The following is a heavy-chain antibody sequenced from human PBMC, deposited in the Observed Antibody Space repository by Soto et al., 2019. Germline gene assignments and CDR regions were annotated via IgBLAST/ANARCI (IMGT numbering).Heavy chain of an antibody. J-gene: IGHJ6*02. D-gene: IGHD2-21*02. V-gene: IGHV4-31*02. CDR3: ARVCGGDCHYGMDV. Sequence: WTWIRQHPGKGLEWIGYIYYSESTYYNPSLKSRVTISVDTSKNQFSLKLSSVTAADTAVYYCARVCGGDCHYGMDVWGQGTTVTVSS. CDR2: IYYSEST.